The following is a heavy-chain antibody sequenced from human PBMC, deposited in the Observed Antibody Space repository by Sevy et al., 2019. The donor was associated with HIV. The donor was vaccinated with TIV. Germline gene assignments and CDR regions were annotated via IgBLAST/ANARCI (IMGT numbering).Heavy chain of an antibody. V-gene: IGHV3-43*01. CDR2: ITWDAAKT. D-gene: IGHD3-10*01. J-gene: IGHJ4*02. CDR1: GFTFDDYT. Sequence: GGSLRLSCAASGFTFDDYTMHWVRQVPGKGLEWVSLITWDAAKTDYADSVKGRFTVSRDNSENSLYLQMNSLRTEDTALYFCAKAIPGWSGFDYWGQGTLVTVSS. CDR3: AKAIPGWSGFDY.